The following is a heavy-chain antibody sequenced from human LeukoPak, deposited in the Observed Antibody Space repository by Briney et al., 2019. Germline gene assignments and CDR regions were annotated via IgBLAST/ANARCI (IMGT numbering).Heavy chain of an antibody. V-gene: IGHV4-59*01. CDR3: ARESSSTWDAFDI. D-gene: IGHD2-2*01. CDR2: VYYSGST. CDR1: GGSISTYY. J-gene: IGHJ3*02. Sequence: SETLSLTCTVSGGSISTYYWSWIRQPPGKGLEWIGYVYYSGSTNYNPSLKSRVTMSVGTSKIQFSLKLSSVTAADTAVYYCARESSSTWDAFDIWAKEQWSPSLQ.